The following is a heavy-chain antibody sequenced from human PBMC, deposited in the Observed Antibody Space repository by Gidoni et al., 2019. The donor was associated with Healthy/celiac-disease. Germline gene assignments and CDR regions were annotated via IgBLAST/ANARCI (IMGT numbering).Heavy chain of an antibody. Sequence: QVQLQQWGAGLLKPSETLSLTCAVYGGSFSGYYWSWIRQPPGKGLEWIGEINHSGSTNYNPSLKSRVTISVDTSKNQFSLKLSSVTAADTAVYYCARGRGMATTYYYYGMDVWGQGTTVTVSS. D-gene: IGHD5-12*01. CDR3: ARGRGMATTYYYYGMDV. V-gene: IGHV4-34*01. CDR2: INHSGST. CDR1: GGSFSGYY. J-gene: IGHJ6*02.